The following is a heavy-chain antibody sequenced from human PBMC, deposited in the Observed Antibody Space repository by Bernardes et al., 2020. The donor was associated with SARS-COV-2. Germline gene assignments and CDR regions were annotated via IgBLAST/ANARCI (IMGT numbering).Heavy chain of an antibody. CDR2: INPNSGGT. Sequence: ASVKVSCKASGYTFTGYYMHWVRQAPGQGLEWMGWINPNSGGTNYAQKFQGWVTMTRDTSISTAYMELSRLRSDDTAVYYCARDRALYCSSTSCYYYYGMDVWGQGTTVTVSS. J-gene: IGHJ6*02. CDR1: GYTFTGYY. V-gene: IGHV1-2*04. D-gene: IGHD2-2*01. CDR3: ARDRALYCSSTSCYYYYGMDV.